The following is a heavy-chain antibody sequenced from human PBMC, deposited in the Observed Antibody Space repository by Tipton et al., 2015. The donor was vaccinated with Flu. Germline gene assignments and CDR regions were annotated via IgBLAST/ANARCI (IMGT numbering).Heavy chain of an antibody. CDR2: IYPSGTT. CDR3: ARLSYYDVDLKNFYLDY. J-gene: IGHJ4*02. Sequence: TLSLTCTVSSGSIRSTNYFCAWIRQPPGKRLELIGSIYPSGTTYYNPSLKSRVTISVDTSKGQFSLKRSSVTAADTAVYYCARLSYYDVDLKNFYLDYWGQGALVTVSS. D-gene: IGHD3-10*02. V-gene: IGHV4-39*01. CDR1: SGSIRSTNYF.